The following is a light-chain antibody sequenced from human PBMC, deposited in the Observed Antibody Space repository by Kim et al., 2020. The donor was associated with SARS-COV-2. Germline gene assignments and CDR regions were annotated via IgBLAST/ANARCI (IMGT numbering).Light chain of an antibody. CDR2: GAS. Sequence: LSPGERATHSCRASQSISNNYLAWYQQKPGQTPRLLIYGASNRATGIPDRFSGSGSGTDFTLTISRLEPEDFAVYYCQQYGGSARFGGGTKVDIK. CDR1: QSISNNY. J-gene: IGKJ4*01. V-gene: IGKV3-20*01. CDR3: QQYGGSAR.